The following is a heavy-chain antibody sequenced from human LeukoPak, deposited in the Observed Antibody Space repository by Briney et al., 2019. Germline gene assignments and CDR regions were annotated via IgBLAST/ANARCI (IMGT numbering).Heavy chain of an antibody. D-gene: IGHD6-19*01. Sequence: PSETLSLTCTVSGGSISSSSYYWGWLRQPPGKGLEWIGSIYYSGSTYYNPSLNSRVTISVDTSKNQFSLKLSYVTAADTAVYYCGRTGYSSGWYGDRRRLDNWFDPWGQGTLVTVSS. CDR1: GGSISSSSYY. CDR2: IYYSGST. CDR3: GRTGYSSGWYGDRRRLDNWFDP. J-gene: IGHJ5*02. V-gene: IGHV4-39*01.